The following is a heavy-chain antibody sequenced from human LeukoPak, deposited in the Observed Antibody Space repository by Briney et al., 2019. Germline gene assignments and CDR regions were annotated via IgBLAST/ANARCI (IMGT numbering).Heavy chain of an antibody. J-gene: IGHJ4*02. CDR1: GYTFTSYY. Sequence: ASVKVSCKASGYTFTSYYMHWVRQAPGQGLEWMGIINPSGGSTSYAQKFQGRVTMTRDTSTSTVYMELSSLRSEDTAVYYCAKSGRGELRLDYWGQGTLVTVSS. CDR2: INPSGGST. D-gene: IGHD1-26*01. CDR3: AKSGRGELRLDY. V-gene: IGHV1-46*01.